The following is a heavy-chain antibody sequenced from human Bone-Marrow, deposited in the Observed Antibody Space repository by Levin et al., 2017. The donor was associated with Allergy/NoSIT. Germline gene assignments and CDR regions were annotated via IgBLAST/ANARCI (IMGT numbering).Heavy chain of an antibody. Sequence: SGGSLRLSCAASGFTFSDYYMSWIRQAPGKGLEWVSYISSSGSTIYYADSLKGRFTISRDNAENSLYLQMDSLRAEDTAVYYCARVPPNNISLMQFWGQGTLVTVSS. V-gene: IGHV3-11*01. J-gene: IGHJ4*02. CDR2: ISSSGSTI. CDR3: ARVPPNNISLMQF. CDR1: GFTFSDYY. D-gene: IGHD2/OR15-2a*01.